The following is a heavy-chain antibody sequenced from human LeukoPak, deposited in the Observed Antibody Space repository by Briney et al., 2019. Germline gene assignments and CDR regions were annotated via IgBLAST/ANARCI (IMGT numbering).Heavy chain of an antibody. J-gene: IGHJ2*01. CDR3: AKALRNYVSYWSFDL. CDR1: GFTFSSYA. CDR2: ISGSGGST. D-gene: IGHD3-10*02. V-gene: IGHV3-23*01. Sequence: PPGGSLRLSCAASGFTFSSYAMTWVRQAPGKGLEWVSLISGSGGSTYYADSVKGRFTISRDNSKNTLYLQMNSLRADDTAVYYCAKALRNYVSYWSFDLWGRGTLITVSS.